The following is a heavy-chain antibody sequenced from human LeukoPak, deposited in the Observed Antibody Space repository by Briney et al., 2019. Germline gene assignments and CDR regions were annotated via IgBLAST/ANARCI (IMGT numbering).Heavy chain of an antibody. Sequence: PGGSLRLSCAASGFTFSSNWMSWVRQAPGKGLECVANIKQDGSEKYYVDSVRGRFTLSRDNAKNSLYLQMNSLRVEDTAVYYCATSAARAIESWGQGTLVTVSS. D-gene: IGHD6-25*01. CDR1: GFTFSSNW. J-gene: IGHJ4*02. V-gene: IGHV3-7*01. CDR2: IKQDGSEK. CDR3: ATSAARAIES.